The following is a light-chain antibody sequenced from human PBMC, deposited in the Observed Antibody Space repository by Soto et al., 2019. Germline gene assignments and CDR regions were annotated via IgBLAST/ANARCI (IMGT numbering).Light chain of an antibody. J-gene: IGKJ2*01. CDR2: GAS. CDR1: QAICSY. V-gene: IGKV1-9*01. Sequence: DIQLTQSPFFLSASVGDRVTISCRASQAICSYLAWYQQKPGKAPKLLIFGASKLQSGVPSRFSGSGSGTEFTLTTSSLHPEVFATYYCQQLNSHPRTFGQGTKLEIK. CDR3: QQLNSHPRT.